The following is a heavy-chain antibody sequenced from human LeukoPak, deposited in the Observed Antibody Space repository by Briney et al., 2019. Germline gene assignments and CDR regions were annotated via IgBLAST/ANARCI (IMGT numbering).Heavy chain of an antibody. J-gene: IGHJ4*02. CDR2: FSGVGDST. Sequence: GGSLRLSCAASGFTFTKYGRSWVRQAPGKGLEGVSDFSGVGDSTHYADSVKGRFTISRDTAKNTLYLQMNSLRVEDTAVYYCARYIYGWYFDYWGQGTLVTVSS. CDR1: GFTFTKYG. V-gene: IGHV3-23*01. D-gene: IGHD5-18*01. CDR3: ARYIYGWYFDY.